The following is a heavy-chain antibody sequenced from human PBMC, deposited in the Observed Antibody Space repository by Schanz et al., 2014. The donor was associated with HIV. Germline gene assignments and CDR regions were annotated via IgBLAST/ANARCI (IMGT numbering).Heavy chain of an antibody. V-gene: IGHV3-74*01. Sequence: DVQLVESGGGLIQPGESLRLSCVASGFTFSTYWMHWVRQAPGKGLVWVSRINSDGSSTSYADSVKGRFTISRDNSKNTLYLQMNSLRAEDTAVYYCAKDRITGTTGVPYYYYGMDVWGQGTTVTVSS. CDR3: AKDRITGTTGVPYYYYGMDV. J-gene: IGHJ6*02. CDR2: INSDGSST. CDR1: GFTFSTYW. D-gene: IGHD1-7*01.